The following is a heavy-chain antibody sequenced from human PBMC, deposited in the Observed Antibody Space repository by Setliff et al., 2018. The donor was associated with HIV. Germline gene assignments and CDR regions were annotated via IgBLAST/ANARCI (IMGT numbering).Heavy chain of an antibody. CDR2: IYYTGST. V-gene: IGHV4-39*02. D-gene: IGHD3-3*02. Sequence: PSETLSLTCSVSGASISSSSYYWGWIRQPPGKGLEWIGSIYYTGSTYYNPSLKSRVTISVDTSKNQFSLKLSSVTAADTAIYYCARDRAAFRLTYWGQGTLVTVSS. J-gene: IGHJ4*02. CDR1: GASISSSSYY. CDR3: ARDRAAFRLTY.